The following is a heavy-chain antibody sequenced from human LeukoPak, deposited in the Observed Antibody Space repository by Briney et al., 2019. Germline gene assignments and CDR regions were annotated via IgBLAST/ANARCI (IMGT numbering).Heavy chain of an antibody. D-gene: IGHD3-10*01. CDR2: INHSGNT. J-gene: IGHJ4*02. V-gene: IGHV4-34*01. CDR3: ARERRFRGKCFDY. Sequence: SETLSLTCAVYGGSFSGYYWSWIRQPPGKGLEWIGEINHSGNTNYNPSLKSRVTISVDTSKNQFSLKLSSVTAADTAVYYCARERRFRGKCFDYWGQGTLVTVSS. CDR1: GGSFSGYY.